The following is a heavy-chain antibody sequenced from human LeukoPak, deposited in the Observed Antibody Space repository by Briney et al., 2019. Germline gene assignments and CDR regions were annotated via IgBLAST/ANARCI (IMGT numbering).Heavy chain of an antibody. CDR2: INPNSGGT. CDR3: AKDHAVAGTSNWFDP. CDR1: GYTFTGYY. Sequence: VASVKVSCKASGYTFTGYYMHWVRQAPGQGLEWMGRINPNSGGTNYAQKFQGRVTMTRDTSISTAYMVLSRLRSDDTAVYYCAKDHAVAGTSNWFDPWGQGTLVTVSS. J-gene: IGHJ5*02. D-gene: IGHD6-19*01. V-gene: IGHV1-2*06.